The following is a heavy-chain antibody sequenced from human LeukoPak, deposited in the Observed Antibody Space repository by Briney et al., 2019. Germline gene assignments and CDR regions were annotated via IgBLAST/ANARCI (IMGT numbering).Heavy chain of an antibody. D-gene: IGHD3-10*01. CDR3: ARGSGGFDY. Sequence: PGRSLRLSCAASGFTFSSYGIHWVRQAPGKGLEWVAVISYDGSNKYYADSVKGRFTISRDNSKNTLYLQMNSLRAEDTAVYYCARGSGGFDYWGQGTLVTVSS. V-gene: IGHV3-30*03. CDR2: ISYDGSNK. CDR1: GFTFSSYG. J-gene: IGHJ4*02.